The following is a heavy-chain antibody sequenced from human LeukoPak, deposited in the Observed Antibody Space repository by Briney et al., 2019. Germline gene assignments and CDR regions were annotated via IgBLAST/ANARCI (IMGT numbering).Heavy chain of an antibody. D-gene: IGHD6-13*01. CDR2: ISSSSSYI. Sequence: PGGPLRLSCAASGSTFSSYSMNWFRQAPGKGLEWVSSISSSSSYIYYADSVKGRFTISRDNAKNSLYLQMNSLRAEDTAVYYCARGDSTVFRYWGQGTLVTVSS. CDR3: ARGDSTVFRY. CDR1: GSTFSSYS. J-gene: IGHJ4*02. V-gene: IGHV3-21*01.